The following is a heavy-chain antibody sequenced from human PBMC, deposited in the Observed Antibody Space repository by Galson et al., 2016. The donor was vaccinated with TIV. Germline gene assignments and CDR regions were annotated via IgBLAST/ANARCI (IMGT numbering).Heavy chain of an antibody. V-gene: IGHV3-66*02. CDR1: GLTVSDNY. CDR3: ARERRHCGNECYLYYYYGMDV. D-gene: IGHD2-21*01. Sequence: SLRLSCAASGLTVSDNYMTWVRRAPGKGLEWVSMIYSGGGTSYADSVRGRFTISRDNSKNTVYLQMNRLRPEDPAVYYCARERRHCGNECYLYYYYGMDVWGQGTTVTVSS. J-gene: IGHJ6*02. CDR2: IYSGGGT.